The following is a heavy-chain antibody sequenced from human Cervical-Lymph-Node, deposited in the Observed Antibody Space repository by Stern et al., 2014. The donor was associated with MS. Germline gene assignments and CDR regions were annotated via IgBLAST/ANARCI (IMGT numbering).Heavy chain of an antibody. CDR1: GFRFSSYA. V-gene: IGHV3-30*17. D-gene: IGHD6-13*01. CDR3: ARDFSSTWSWKPGGLDAYGLDV. CDR2: ISYAGAQK. J-gene: IGHJ6*02. Sequence: VQLVESGGGVIQPGRSLRLSCAASGFRFSSYAMHWVRQAPGKGLEWVAVISYAGAQKFYVDSVKGRFTISRDSSRYTLHLQMDSVRPEDTATYYCARDFSSTWSWKPGGLDAYGLDVWGQGTTVIVSS.